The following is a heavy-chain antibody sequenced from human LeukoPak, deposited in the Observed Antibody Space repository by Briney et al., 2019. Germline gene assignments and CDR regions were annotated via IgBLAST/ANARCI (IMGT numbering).Heavy chain of an antibody. Sequence: VAPVKVSCKASGGTFSSYAISWVRQAPGQGLEWMGRIIPILGIANYAQKFQGRVTITADKSTSTAYMELSSLRSEDTAVYYCATASITIFGVVIAKLDYWGQGTLVTVSS. J-gene: IGHJ4*02. D-gene: IGHD3-3*01. V-gene: IGHV1-69*04. CDR2: IIPILGIA. CDR1: GGTFSSYA. CDR3: ATASITIFGVVIAKLDY.